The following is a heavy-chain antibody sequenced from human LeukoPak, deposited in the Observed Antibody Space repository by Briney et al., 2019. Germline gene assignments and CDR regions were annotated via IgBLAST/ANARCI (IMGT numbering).Heavy chain of an antibody. D-gene: IGHD4-23*01. CDR2: INHSGST. CDR3: ARGSSLRWPFFDY. J-gene: IGHJ4*02. CDR1: GGSFSGYY. V-gene: IGHV4-34*01. Sequence: PSETLSLTCAVYGGSFSGYYWSWIRQPPGKGLEWIGEINHSGSTNYNPSLKSRVTISVDTSKNQFSLKLSSVTAADTAVYYCARGSSLRWPFFDYWGQGTLVTVSS.